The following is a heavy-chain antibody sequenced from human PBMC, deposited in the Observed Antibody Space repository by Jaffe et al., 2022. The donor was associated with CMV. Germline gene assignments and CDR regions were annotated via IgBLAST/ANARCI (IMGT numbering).Heavy chain of an antibody. D-gene: IGHD4-17*01. J-gene: IGHJ6*03. V-gene: IGHV3-13*05. Sequence: EVQLVESGGGLVQPGGSLRLSCAASGFTFSSYDMHWVRQATGKGLEWVSAIGTAGDPYYPGSVKGRFTISRENAKNSLYLQMNSLRAGDTAVYYCARDPGLNYGGNSGGYYYYMDVWGKGTTVTVSS. CDR2: IGTAGDP. CDR3: ARDPGLNYGGNSGGYYYYMDV. CDR1: GFTFSSYD.